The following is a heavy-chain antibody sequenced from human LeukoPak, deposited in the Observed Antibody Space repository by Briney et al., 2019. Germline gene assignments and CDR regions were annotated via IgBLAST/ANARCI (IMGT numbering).Heavy chain of an antibody. D-gene: IGHD3-22*01. CDR1: GFTFSSYE. Sequence: GGSLRLSCAASGFTFSSYEMNWVRQAPGKGLEWVSYISSSGSTIYYADSVKGRFTISRDNAKNSLYLQMNSLRAEDTAVYYCARVGSYYDSSGYYSTTPYYFDYWGQGTLVTVSS. CDR3: ARVGSYYDSSGYYSTTPYYFDY. CDR2: ISSSGSTI. J-gene: IGHJ4*02. V-gene: IGHV3-48*03.